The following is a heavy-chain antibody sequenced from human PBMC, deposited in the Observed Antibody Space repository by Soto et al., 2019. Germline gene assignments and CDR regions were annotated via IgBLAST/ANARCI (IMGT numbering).Heavy chain of an antibody. Sequence: ASVKVSCKASGYTFTSYDINWVRQAPGQGPEWMGYMNPHSGRTGYAEKFQGRLTITMDTSISTVYMDLSSLTSEDTAVYYCARDRVTRYCSGGSCYSSGHYYYYGMDVWGQGTTVTVSS. CDR1: GYTFTSYD. D-gene: IGHD2-15*01. J-gene: IGHJ6*02. CDR2: MNPHSGRT. CDR3: ARDRVTRYCSGGSCYSSGHYYYYGMDV. V-gene: IGHV1-8*01.